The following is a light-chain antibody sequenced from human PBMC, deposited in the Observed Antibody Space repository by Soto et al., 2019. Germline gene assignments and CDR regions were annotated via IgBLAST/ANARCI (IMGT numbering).Light chain of an antibody. CDR2: DAS. CDR1: QSVSSY. CDR3: QQRSKWTPIT. V-gene: IGKV3-11*01. J-gene: IGKJ5*01. Sequence: DIVLTQSPATLSLSPEERATLSCRASQSVSSYLAWYHQKPGQAPRLLTYDASNRATGIPARFSGSGSGTDFTLTISSLEHEDCTVYYCQQRSKWTPITFGQGTRLEIK.